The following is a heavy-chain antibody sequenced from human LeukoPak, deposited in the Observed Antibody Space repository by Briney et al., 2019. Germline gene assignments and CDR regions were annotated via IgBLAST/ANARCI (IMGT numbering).Heavy chain of an antibody. Sequence: PGGSLRLSCAASGFTFSSYEMNWVRQAPGKGLEWVSYISSSGSTIYYADSVKGRFTISRDNAKNSLYLQMNSLRAEDTAVYYCAREVVGASDHFDYWGQGTLVTVSS. CDR1: GFTFSSYE. D-gene: IGHD1-26*01. J-gene: IGHJ4*02. CDR3: AREVVGASDHFDY. CDR2: ISSSGSTI. V-gene: IGHV3-48*03.